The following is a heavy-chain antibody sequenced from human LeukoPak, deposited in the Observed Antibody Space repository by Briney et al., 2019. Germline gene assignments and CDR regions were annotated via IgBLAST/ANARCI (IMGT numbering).Heavy chain of an antibody. CDR2: ISGGGGST. D-gene: IGHD3-3*01. Sequence: GGSLRLSCAASGFTFSSYAMSWVRQAPGKGLEWVSGISGGGGSTYYADSVMGRFTISRDNSKNTLYLQMNSLRAEDTAVYYCAKVPHYDFWSGSPHYFDYWGQGTLVTVSS. CDR1: GFTFSSYA. J-gene: IGHJ4*02. V-gene: IGHV3-23*01. CDR3: AKVPHYDFWSGSPHYFDY.